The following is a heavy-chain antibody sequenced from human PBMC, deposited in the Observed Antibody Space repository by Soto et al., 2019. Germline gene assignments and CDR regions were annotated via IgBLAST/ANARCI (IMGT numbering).Heavy chain of an antibody. Sequence: GGSLRLSCVGSGFIFSNYSINWVRQAPGKGLEWVSSISSRSDIYYAESVKGRFTISRDNAKNSVSLQMNSLRAEDTAVYYCAREYTAWPLAYGLDVWGPGTTVTVSS. CDR3: AREYTAWPLAYGLDV. CDR2: ISSRSDI. J-gene: IGHJ6*02. V-gene: IGHV3-21*01. CDR1: GFIFSNYS. D-gene: IGHD2-2*02.